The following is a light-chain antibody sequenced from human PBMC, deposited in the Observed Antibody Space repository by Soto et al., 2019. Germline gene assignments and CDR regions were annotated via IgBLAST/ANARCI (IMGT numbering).Light chain of an antibody. J-gene: IGKJ5*01. Sequence: DIVLTQSPATLSLSPGERVTLSCRASQSINNYLAWYQQKPGQAPRLLIYDASSRATGIPARFSGSGSGTDFTLTISSLEPEDLAVYYCQQRSNWPPSFGQGTRLEIK. CDR2: DAS. CDR1: QSINNY. CDR3: QQRSNWPPS. V-gene: IGKV3-11*01.